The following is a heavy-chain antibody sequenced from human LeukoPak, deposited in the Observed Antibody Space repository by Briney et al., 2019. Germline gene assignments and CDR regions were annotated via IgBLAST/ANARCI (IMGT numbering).Heavy chain of an antibody. Sequence: NPSETLSLTCTVAGVSGGSISNYYWSWIRQPAGKGLEWIGRIYPRGGTHHNPFLEGRVTLSLDTSKNQFSLKLSSVTAADTALYYCARDRGYSSSRLSWYFDLWGRGTLVTVSS. CDR1: GGSISNYY. V-gene: IGHV4-4*07. J-gene: IGHJ2*01. CDR3: ARDRGYSSSRLSWYFDL. D-gene: IGHD6-13*01. CDR2: IYPRGGT.